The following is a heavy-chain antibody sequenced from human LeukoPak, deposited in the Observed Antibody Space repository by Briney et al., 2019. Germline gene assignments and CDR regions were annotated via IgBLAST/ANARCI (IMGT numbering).Heavy chain of an antibody. D-gene: IGHD1-26*01. CDR1: GGSISSYY. V-gene: IGHV4-59*01. J-gene: IGHJ4*02. CDR2: FYYSGST. Sequence: SETLSLTCTVSGGSISSYYWSWIRQPPGKGLEWIGHFYYSGSTNYNPSLKSRVTISVDTSRNQSSLKLTSVTAADTAVYYCARGQGGNYYLNYFDYWGQGALVTVSS. CDR3: ARGQGGNYYLNYFDY.